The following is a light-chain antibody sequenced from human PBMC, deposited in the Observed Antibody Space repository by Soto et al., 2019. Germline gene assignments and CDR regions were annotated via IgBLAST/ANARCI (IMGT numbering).Light chain of an antibody. CDR1: QSVRSN. J-gene: IGKJ4*01. Sequence: EIVMTQSPATLSVSPGERATLSCRASQSVRSNLAWYQQKPGQAPRLLIYGASIRATGFPARFSGSGSGTEFTLTISSLQSEDLAVYYCQQYNSWPLTLGGGTRVEIK. CDR3: QQYNSWPLT. CDR2: GAS. V-gene: IGKV3-15*01.